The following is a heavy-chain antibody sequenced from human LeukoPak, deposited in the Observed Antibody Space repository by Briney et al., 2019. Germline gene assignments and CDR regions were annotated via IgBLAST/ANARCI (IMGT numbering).Heavy chain of an antibody. Sequence: ASVKVSCKASGYTFTGYYMHWVRQAPGQGLEWMGWINPNSGSTNYAQKFQGGVTMTRDTSISTAYMELSRLRSDDTAVYYCAREGRSGKFDPWGQGTLVTVSS. V-gene: IGHV1-2*02. CDR2: INPNSGST. CDR3: AREGRSGKFDP. D-gene: IGHD3-10*01. CDR1: GYTFTGYY. J-gene: IGHJ5*02.